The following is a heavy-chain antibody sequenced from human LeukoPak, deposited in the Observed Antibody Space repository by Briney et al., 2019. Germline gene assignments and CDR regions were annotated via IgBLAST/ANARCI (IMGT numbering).Heavy chain of an antibody. V-gene: IGHV4-59*01. Sequence: SETLSLTCTVSGGSISSYDWSWIRQPPGKGLEWIGYIYYSGSTNYNPSLKSRVTISVDTSKNQFSLKLSSVTAADTAVYYCARGPPMVVTPFDYWGQGTLVTVSS. J-gene: IGHJ4*02. CDR1: GGSISSYD. CDR2: IYYSGST. D-gene: IGHD4-23*01. CDR3: ARGPPMVVTPFDY.